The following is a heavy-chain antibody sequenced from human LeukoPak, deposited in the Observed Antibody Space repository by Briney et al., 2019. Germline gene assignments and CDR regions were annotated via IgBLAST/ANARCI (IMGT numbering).Heavy chain of an antibody. CDR3: AREWATYHNWYDP. V-gene: IGHV4-38-2*02. Sequence: SETLSLTCTVSGYTVETGYYRAWLRQPPGKGLEWIGSIYRSATTYYNPSLKSRVLISMDMSKNEVSLSLTSVTAADTAVYYCAREWATYHNWYDPWGQGTLVIVSS. D-gene: IGHD1-26*01. CDR2: IYRSATT. J-gene: IGHJ5*02. CDR1: GYTVETGYY.